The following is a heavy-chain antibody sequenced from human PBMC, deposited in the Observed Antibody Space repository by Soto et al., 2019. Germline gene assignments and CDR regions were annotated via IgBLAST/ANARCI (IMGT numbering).Heavy chain of an antibody. J-gene: IGHJ6*02. CDR2: IYAGTGT. CDR1: GFTVSSNY. D-gene: IGHD6-19*01. V-gene: IGHV3-53*01. CDR3: ARGMMYRSGWTPRYYYAMDA. Sequence: VGSLRLSCAVSGFTVSSNYMSWVRQAPGKGLEWVSVIYAGTGTYYADSVKGRFTISRDSSKNTLYVQMNSLRAEGTGLYYCARGMMYRSGWTPRYYYAMDAWGQGTTVTVSS.